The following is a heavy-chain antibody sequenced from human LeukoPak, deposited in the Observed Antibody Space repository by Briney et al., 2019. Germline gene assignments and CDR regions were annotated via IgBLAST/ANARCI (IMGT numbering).Heavy chain of an antibody. Sequence: PGGSLRLSCAASGFTFDDYAMHWVRQAPGKGLEWVSGICWNSGSIGYADSVKGRFAISRDNAKNSLYLQMNSLRAEDTALYYCAKALEMATMSAFDYWGQGTLVTVSS. CDR1: GFTFDDYA. CDR2: ICWNSGSI. J-gene: IGHJ4*02. V-gene: IGHV3-9*01. CDR3: AKALEMATMSAFDY. D-gene: IGHD5-24*01.